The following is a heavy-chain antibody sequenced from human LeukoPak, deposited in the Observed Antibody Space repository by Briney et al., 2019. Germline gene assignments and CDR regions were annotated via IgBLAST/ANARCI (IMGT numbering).Heavy chain of an antibody. CDR1: GFTFSNAW. CDR3: TTDYYDSSGGTYFDY. J-gene: IGHJ4*02. V-gene: IGHV3-15*01. D-gene: IGHD3-22*01. CDR2: IKSKTDGGTT. Sequence: GGSLRLSCAASGFTFSNAWMSWVRQAPGKGLEWVGRIKSKTDGGTTDYAAPVKGRFTISRDDSKNTLYLQMNSLKTEDTAVYYCTTDYYDSSGGTYFDYWGQGTLVSVSS.